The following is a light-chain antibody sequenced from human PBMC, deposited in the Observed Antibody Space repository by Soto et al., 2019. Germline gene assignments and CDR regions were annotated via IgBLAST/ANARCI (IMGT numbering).Light chain of an antibody. CDR3: RSYTSSSPLDV. J-gene: IGLJ1*01. Sequence: QSALTQPASVSGSPGQSITISCTGTNSDIGFYNYVSWYQQHPGEAPKLIIYEVAKRPSGVSSRFSGSKSGNTASLTISGRQAEDEADYHCRSYTSSSPLDVFGTGTKVTVL. V-gene: IGLV2-14*01. CDR2: EVA. CDR1: NSDIGFYNY.